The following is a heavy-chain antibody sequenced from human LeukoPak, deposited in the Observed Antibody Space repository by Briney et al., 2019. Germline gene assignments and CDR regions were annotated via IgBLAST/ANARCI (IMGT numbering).Heavy chain of an antibody. D-gene: IGHD3-22*01. CDR2: MNSNSGNT. CDR3: ARQISGYTTYYYYYGMDV. V-gene: IGHV1-8*01. CDR1: GYTFTSYY. J-gene: IGHJ6*02. Sequence: SVTVSCKASGYTFTSYYINWVRQTTGQGLEWMGWMNSNSGNTGYAQKLQGRVSMTRNTSTSTAYMELSSLRSEDTAVYYCARQISGYTTYYYYYGMDVWGQGTTVTVSS.